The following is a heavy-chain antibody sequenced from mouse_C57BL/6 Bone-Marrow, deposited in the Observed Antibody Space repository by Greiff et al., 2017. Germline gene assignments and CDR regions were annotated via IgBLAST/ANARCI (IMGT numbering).Heavy chain of an antibody. CDR1: GYTFTDYY. Sequence: QVQLKQSGAELVRPGASVKLSCKASGYTFTDYYINWVKQRPGQGLEWIARIYPGSGNTYYNEKFKGKATLTAEKSSSTAYMQLSSLTSEDSAVYVCARKGLLRRWYFDVWGTGTTVTVSS. J-gene: IGHJ1*03. D-gene: IGHD1-2*01. CDR2: IYPGSGNT. CDR3: ARKGLLRRWYFDV. V-gene: IGHV1-76*01.